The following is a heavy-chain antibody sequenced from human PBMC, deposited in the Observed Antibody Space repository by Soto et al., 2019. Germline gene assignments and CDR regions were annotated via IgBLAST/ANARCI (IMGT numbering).Heavy chain of an antibody. CDR2: IYPGDSDT. CDR1: GYSFTSYW. D-gene: IGHD3-10*01. Sequence: PGESLKISCKGSGYSFTSYWIGWVRQMPGKGLEWMGIIYPGDSDTRYSPSFQGQVTISADKSISTAYLQWSSLKASDTAMYYCARRPGYYGSGDDPPYYYYYGMDVWGQGTTVTVSS. V-gene: IGHV5-51*01. CDR3: ARRPGYYGSGDDPPYYYYYGMDV. J-gene: IGHJ6*02.